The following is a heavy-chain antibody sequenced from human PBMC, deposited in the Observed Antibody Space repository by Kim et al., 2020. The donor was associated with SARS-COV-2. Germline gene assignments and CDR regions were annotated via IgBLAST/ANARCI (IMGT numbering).Heavy chain of an antibody. J-gene: IGHJ4*02. D-gene: IGHD1-26*01. CDR3: ARLGGYNGYYFDY. V-gene: IGHV5-51*01. Sequence: YSPAFQGQVTISADKSISTAYLQWSSLKASDTAMYYCARLGGYNGYYFDYWGQGTLVTVSS.